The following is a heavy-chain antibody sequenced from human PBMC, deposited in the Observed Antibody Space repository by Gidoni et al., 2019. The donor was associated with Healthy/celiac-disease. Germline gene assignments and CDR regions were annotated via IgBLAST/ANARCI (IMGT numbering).Heavy chain of an antibody. J-gene: IGHJ6*02. CDR1: GFTVSSNY. V-gene: IGHV3-66*01. Sequence: EVQLVESGGGLVQPGGSLRLSCAASGFTVSSNYMRWVRQAPGKGLEWVSVIYSGGSTYYADSVKGRFTISRDNSKNTLYLQMNSLRAEDTAVYYSARDLYYYDSSGYYPYYYYGMDVWGQGTTVTVSS. CDR3: ARDLYYYDSSGYYPYYYYGMDV. CDR2: IYSGGST. D-gene: IGHD3-22*01.